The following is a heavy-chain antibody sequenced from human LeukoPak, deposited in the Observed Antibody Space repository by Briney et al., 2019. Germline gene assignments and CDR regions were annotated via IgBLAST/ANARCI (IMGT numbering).Heavy chain of an antibody. CDR2: ISAQDGNT. CDR1: GYTFASYG. CDR3: VRDAYGSGKGYFDY. D-gene: IGHD3-10*01. J-gene: IGHJ4*02. Sequence: ASAKVSCKASGYTFASYGFSWVRQAPGQGLEWVGWISAQDGNTKYVQKLQGRVTMTTDTSTRTAYMELRSLRSDDTAVYYCVRDAYGSGKGYFDYWGQGTLVTVSS. V-gene: IGHV1-18*01.